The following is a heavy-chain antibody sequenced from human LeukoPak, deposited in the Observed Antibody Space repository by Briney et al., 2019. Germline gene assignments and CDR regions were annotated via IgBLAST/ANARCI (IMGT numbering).Heavy chain of an antibody. CDR3: ARDTIAVAGPLSTDYGMDV. CDR1: GFTFDDCA. J-gene: IGHJ6*02. CDR2: IGWNSGSI. D-gene: IGHD6-19*01. Sequence: YPGGSLRLSCAASGFTFDDCAMHWVRQAPGKGLEWVSGIGWNSGSIGYADSVKGRFTISRDNAKNSLYLQMNSLRAEDTAVYYCARDTIAVAGPLSTDYGMDVWGQGTTVTVSS. V-gene: IGHV3-9*01.